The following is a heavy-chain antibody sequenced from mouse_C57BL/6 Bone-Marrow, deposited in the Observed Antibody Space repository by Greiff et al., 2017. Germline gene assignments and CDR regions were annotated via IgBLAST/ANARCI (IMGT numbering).Heavy chain of an antibody. CDR2: IYPGDGDT. CDR1: GYAFSSYW. Sequence: LVESGAELVKPGASVKISCKASGYAFSSYWMNWVKQRPGQGLEWIGQIYPGDGDTNYNGKFKGKATLTADKSSSTAYMQRSSLTSEDSAVYFCARTIYYDYDGFAYWGQGTLVTVSA. J-gene: IGHJ3*01. D-gene: IGHD2-4*01. V-gene: IGHV1-80*01. CDR3: ARTIYYDYDGFAY.